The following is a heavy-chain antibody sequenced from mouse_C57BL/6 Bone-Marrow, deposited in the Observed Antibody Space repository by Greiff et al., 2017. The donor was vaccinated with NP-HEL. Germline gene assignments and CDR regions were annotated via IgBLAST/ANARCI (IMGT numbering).Heavy chain of an antibody. D-gene: IGHD1-1*01. CDR3: ARSSGSRGFAY. Sequence: QVHVKQPGAELVRPGTSVKLSCKASGYTFTSYWMHWVKQRPGQGLEWIGVIDPSDSYTNYNQKFKGKATLTVDTSSSTAYMQLSSLTSEDSAVYYCARSSGSRGFAYWGQGTLVTVSA. CDR2: IDPSDSYT. V-gene: IGHV1-59*01. J-gene: IGHJ3*01. CDR1: GYTFTSYW.